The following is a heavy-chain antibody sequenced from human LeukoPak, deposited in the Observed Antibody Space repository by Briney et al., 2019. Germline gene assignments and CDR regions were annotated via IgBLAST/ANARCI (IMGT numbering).Heavy chain of an antibody. V-gene: IGHV3-48*01. CDR1: GFTFSSYS. J-gene: IGHJ4*02. Sequence: GGSLRLSCAASGFTFSSYSMNWVRQAPGKGLEWVSYISSSSSTIYYADSVKGRFTISRDNAKNSLYLQMNSLRAEDTAVYYCARVAPDYDFWSGYDYWGQGTLDTASS. CDR3: ARVAPDYDFWSGYDY. D-gene: IGHD3-3*01. CDR2: ISSSSSTI.